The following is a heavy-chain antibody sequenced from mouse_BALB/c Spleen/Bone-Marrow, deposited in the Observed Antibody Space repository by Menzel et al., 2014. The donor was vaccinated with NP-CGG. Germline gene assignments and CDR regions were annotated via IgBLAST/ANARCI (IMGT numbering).Heavy chain of an antibody. CDR3: CAYYNGSSYLFSY. V-gene: IGHV14-3*02. CDR2: IDPANGNT. J-gene: IGHJ3*01. CDR1: GFNIKDTY. Sequence: VHVKQSGAELVKPGASVKLSCTASGFNIKDTYMHWVKQRPEQGLEWIGRIDPANGNTKYDPKSQGKATITEDTYSNTAFLQLTSLTSESTAFYYCCAYYNGSSYLFSYCGQATPATVSA. D-gene: IGHD1-1*01.